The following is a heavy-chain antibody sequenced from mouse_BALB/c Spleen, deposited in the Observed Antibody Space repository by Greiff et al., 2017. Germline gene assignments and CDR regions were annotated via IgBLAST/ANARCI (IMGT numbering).Heavy chain of an antibody. V-gene: IGHV5-9*03. Sequence: EVQLVESGGGLVKPGGSLKLSCAASGFTFSSYTMSWVRQTPEKRLEWVATISSGGGNTYYPDSVKGRFTISRDNAKNNLYLQMSSLRSEDTALYYCARLEGNYVGAMDYWGQGTSVTVSS. D-gene: IGHD2-1*01. CDR2: ISSGGGNT. CDR1: GFTFSSYT. J-gene: IGHJ4*01. CDR3: ARLEGNYVGAMDY.